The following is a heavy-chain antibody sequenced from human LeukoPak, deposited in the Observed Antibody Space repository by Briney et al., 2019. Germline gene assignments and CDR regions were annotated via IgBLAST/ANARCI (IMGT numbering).Heavy chain of an antibody. V-gene: IGHV1-69*04. J-gene: IGHJ6*02. Sequence: SVKVSCKASGGTFSSYAISWVRQAPGQGLEWMGRIIPILGIANYAQKFQGRVTITADKSTSTAYMELSSLRSEDTDVYYCARDLLEYCSSTSCSDYGMDVWGQGPTVSVSS. CDR1: GGTFSSYA. CDR2: IIPILGIA. CDR3: ARDLLEYCSSTSCSDYGMDV. D-gene: IGHD2-2*01.